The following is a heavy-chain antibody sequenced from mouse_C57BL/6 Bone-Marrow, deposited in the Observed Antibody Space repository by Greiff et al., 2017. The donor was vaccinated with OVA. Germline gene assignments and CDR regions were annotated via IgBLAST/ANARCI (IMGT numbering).Heavy chain of an antibody. Sequence: QVQLKQPGAELVKPGASVKVSCKASGYTFTSYWMHWVKQRPGQGLEWIGRIHPSDSDTNYNQKFKGKATLTVDKSSSTAYMQLSSLTSEDSAVYYCAIPPYYYGSGAWFAYWGQGTLVTVSA. D-gene: IGHD1-1*01. J-gene: IGHJ3*01. CDR3: AIPPYYYGSGAWFAY. CDR2: IHPSDSDT. V-gene: IGHV1-74*01. CDR1: GYTFTSYW.